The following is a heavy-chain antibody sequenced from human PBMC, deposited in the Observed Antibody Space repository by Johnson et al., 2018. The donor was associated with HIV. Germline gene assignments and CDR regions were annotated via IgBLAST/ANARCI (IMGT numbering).Heavy chain of an antibody. J-gene: IGHJ3*02. V-gene: IGHV3-11*04. CDR1: GFTFSYYY. D-gene: IGHD6-6*01. CDR2: ISSSGSTI. CDR3: ARSGAASIAARGDAFDI. Sequence: QVQLVEPGGGLVKPGGSLRLSCAASGFTFSYYYMSWILQAPGNGLAWAPYISSSGSTIYYAYPVQGRFTISRDNAKNSLYLQMNSLRAEDTAVYYCARSGAASIAARGDAFDIWGQGTMVTVSS.